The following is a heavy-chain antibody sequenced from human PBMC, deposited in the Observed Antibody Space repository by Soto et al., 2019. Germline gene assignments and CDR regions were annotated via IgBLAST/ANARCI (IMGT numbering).Heavy chain of an antibody. D-gene: IGHD6-13*01. CDR3: AREIREAVGRGHHYYGIEV. Sequence: PGGSLRLSCAASGFNFRNYDMHWVRHVPGKGLEWVSAIGTIGDTYYRDSVKGRFTISREDAKYSLYLQMNSLTAGDTAVYYCAREIREAVGRGHHYYGIEVWGQGTTVTVSS. V-gene: IGHV3-13*04. CDR1: GFNFRNYD. J-gene: IGHJ6*02. CDR2: IGTIGDT.